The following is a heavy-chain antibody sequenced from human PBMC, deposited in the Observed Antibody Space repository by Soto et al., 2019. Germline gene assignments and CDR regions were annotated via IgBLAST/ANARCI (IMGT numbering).Heavy chain of an antibody. CDR1: GFTFSRVS. CDR3: ARQSTGYSVEVDY. V-gene: IGHV3-21*01. J-gene: IGHJ4*02. Sequence: GGSLRLSCEASGFTFSRVSMNWVRQVPGKGLEWVASISSGSSDTWYADSVKGRLIISRDNAQNSLFLQMNTLRPEDTAVYYCARQSTGYSVEVDYWGQGTLVTVSS. D-gene: IGHD6-13*01. CDR2: ISSGSSDT.